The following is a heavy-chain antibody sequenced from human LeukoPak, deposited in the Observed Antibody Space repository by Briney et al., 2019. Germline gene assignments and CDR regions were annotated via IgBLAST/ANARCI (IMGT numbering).Heavy chain of an antibody. Sequence: ASVKVSCKASGYTFTGYYFHWVRQAPGQGLEWMGWINPNSGVTSYAQNFQDRVTMTSDTSIRTAYMELNRLISDDTAVYYCARDRDTAMVMADYWGQGTLVTVSS. J-gene: IGHJ4*02. V-gene: IGHV1-2*02. CDR2: INPNSGVT. CDR3: ARDRDTAMVMADY. D-gene: IGHD5-18*01. CDR1: GYTFTGYY.